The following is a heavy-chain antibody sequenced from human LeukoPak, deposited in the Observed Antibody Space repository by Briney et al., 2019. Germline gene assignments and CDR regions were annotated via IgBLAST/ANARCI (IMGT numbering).Heavy chain of an antibody. CDR3: ARDATMVRRLIIPFVRMDV. CDR2: INPNSGGT. V-gene: IGHV1-2*02. J-gene: IGHJ6*02. Sequence: GASVKVSCKASGYTFTGYYLHWVRQAPGQGLEWMGWINPNSGGTKYAQKFQGRVTMTRDTSISTAYMELSRLRFDDTAVYYCARDATMVRRLIIPFVRMDVWAKGPRSPSP. CDR1: GYTFTGYY. D-gene: IGHD3-10*01.